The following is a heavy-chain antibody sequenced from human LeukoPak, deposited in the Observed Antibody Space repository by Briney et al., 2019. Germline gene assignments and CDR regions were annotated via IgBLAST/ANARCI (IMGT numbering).Heavy chain of an antibody. CDR2: ISGSGGST. Sequence: GGSLRLSCAASGFTFSTYAMYWVRQAPGKGLEWVSAISGSGGSTYYADSVKGRFTISRDNSKNTLYMQMNSLRAEDTAVYYCARAGRSNIDYWGQGTLVTVSS. CDR1: GFTFSTYA. D-gene: IGHD4-11*01. V-gene: IGHV3-23*01. CDR3: ARAGRSNIDY. J-gene: IGHJ4*02.